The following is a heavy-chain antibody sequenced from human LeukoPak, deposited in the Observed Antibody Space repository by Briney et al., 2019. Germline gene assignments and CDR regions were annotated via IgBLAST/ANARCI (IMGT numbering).Heavy chain of an antibody. J-gene: IGHJ4*02. CDR2: INPNNGGT. CDR1: GYNFNSYF. Sequence: ASVKVSCKASGYNFNSYFIHWMRQAPGQGFEWMGWINPNNGGTSYVQKFQGRVTMTRDTSISTVYMELRSLRSDDTAVYYCARHPTSDYWGQGTLVTVSS. V-gene: IGHV1-2*02. CDR3: ARHPTSDY.